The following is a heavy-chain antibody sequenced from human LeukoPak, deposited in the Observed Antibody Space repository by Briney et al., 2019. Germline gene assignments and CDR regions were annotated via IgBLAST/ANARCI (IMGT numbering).Heavy chain of an antibody. Sequence: GGSLRLSCAASGFTFISYDMKWVRQAPGKGLEWVSYISGSSSTIQYADFVKGRFTISRDNGKNSLYLQMNSLRDEDTAVYYCMRYSRGLHGMDVWGQGTTVTVSS. V-gene: IGHV3-48*02. CDR3: MRYSRGLHGMDV. D-gene: IGHD2-21*01. CDR1: GFTFISYD. J-gene: IGHJ6*02. CDR2: ISGSSSTI.